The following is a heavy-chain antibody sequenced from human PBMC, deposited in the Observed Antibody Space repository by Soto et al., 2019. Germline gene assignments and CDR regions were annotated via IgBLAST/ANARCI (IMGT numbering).Heavy chain of an antibody. V-gene: IGHV6-1*01. CDR2: TYYRSKWYN. D-gene: IGHD5-18*01. CDR1: GDSVSSNSAA. J-gene: IGHJ6*02. CDR3: ARDRVRRGYSYGPVDYYCGMDV. Sequence: SQTLSLTCAISGDSVSSNSAAWNWIRQSPSRGLEWLGRTYYRSKWYNDYAVSWKSRITINPDTSKNQFSLQLNSVTPEDTAVYYCARDRVRRGYSYGPVDYYCGMDVWGQGTTVTVSS.